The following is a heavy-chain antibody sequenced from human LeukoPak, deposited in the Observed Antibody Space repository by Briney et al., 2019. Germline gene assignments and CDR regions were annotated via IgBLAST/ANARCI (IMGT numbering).Heavy chain of an antibody. D-gene: IGHD3-3*01. CDR2: ISSSGSTI. J-gene: IGHJ6*03. Sequence: GGSLRLSCAASGFTFSTYEMNWVRQAPGKGLEWVSYISSSGSTIYYADSVKGRFTISRDNAKNSLYLQMNSLRAEDTAVYYCTRDDFWSGYPYYFYYYMDVWGKGTTVTVSS. V-gene: IGHV3-48*03. CDR1: GFTFSTYE. CDR3: TRDDFWSGYPYYFYYYMDV.